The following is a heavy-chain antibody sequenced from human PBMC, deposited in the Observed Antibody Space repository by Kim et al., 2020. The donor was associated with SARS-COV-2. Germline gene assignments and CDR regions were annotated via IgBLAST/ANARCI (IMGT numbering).Heavy chain of an antibody. CDR2: ISGSGGST. J-gene: IGHJ6*02. Sequence: GGSLRLSCAASGFTFSSYAMSWVRQAPGKGLEWVSAISGSGGSTYYADSVKGRFTISRDNSKNTLYLQMNSLRAEDTAVYYCAKDKLRLGRLLSMGSMDVWGQGTTVTVSS. CDR3: AKDKLRLGRLLSMGSMDV. CDR1: GFTFSSYA. V-gene: IGHV3-23*01. D-gene: IGHD3-10*01.